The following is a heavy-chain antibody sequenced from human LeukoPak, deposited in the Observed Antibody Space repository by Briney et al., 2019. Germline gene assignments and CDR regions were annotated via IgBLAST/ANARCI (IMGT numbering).Heavy chain of an antibody. D-gene: IGHD3-3*01. J-gene: IGHJ4*02. CDR1: GFTFSSYA. Sequence: PGGSLRLSCAASGFTFSSYAMSWVRQAPGKGLEWVSAISGSGGSTYYADSVKGRFTISRDNSKNTLYLQMNSLRAEDTAVYYCATDPAYYYDFWSGYPPIDYWGQGTLVTVSS. CDR2: ISGSGGST. V-gene: IGHV3-23*01. CDR3: ATDPAYYYDFWSGYPPIDY.